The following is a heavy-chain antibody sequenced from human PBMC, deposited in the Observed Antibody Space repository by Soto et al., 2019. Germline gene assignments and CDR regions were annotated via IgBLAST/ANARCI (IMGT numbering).Heavy chain of an antibody. V-gene: IGHV3-30-3*01. CDR3: ARDLTTLYGSGSYHYYYYGMDV. J-gene: IGHJ6*02. CDR2: ISYDGSNK. Sequence: GGSLRLSCAASGFTFSSYAMHWVRQAPGKGLEWVAVISYDGSNKYYADSVKGRFTISRDNSKNTLYLQMNSLRAEDTAVYYCARDLTTLYGSGSYHYYYYGMDVWGQGTTVTVSS. CDR1: GFTFSSYA. D-gene: IGHD3-10*01.